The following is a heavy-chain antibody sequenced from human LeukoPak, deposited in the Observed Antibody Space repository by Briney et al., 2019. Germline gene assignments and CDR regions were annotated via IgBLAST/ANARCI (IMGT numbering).Heavy chain of an antibody. CDR1: GGSFSGYY. CDR3: AGGQDRDPSFDY. J-gene: IGHJ4*02. V-gene: IGHV4-34*01. CDR2: INHSGST. Sequence: PSETLSLTCAVYGGSFSGYYWSWIRQPPGKGLEWIGEINHSGSTNYNPSPKSRVTISVDTSKNQFSLKLSSVTAADTAVYYCAGGQDRDPSFDYWGQGTLVTVSS. D-gene: IGHD5-24*01.